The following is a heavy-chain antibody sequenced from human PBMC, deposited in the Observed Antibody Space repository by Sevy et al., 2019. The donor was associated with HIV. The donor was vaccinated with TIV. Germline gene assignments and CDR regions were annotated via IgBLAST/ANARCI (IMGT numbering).Heavy chain of an antibody. D-gene: IGHD3-3*02. V-gene: IGHV1-18*01. Sequence: ASVKVSCKTSGYIFSNYEINWVRQAPGQGVEWMGWINPYDGDTTYAQKFRGRVRMTTHTSTRTAYMELSGLTSDDAGVYYCVRGRAPGIIMFHFEHWTEGTRVTVSS. CDR3: VRGRAPGIIMFHFEH. CDR2: INPYDGDT. J-gene: IGHJ4*02. CDR1: GYIFSNYE.